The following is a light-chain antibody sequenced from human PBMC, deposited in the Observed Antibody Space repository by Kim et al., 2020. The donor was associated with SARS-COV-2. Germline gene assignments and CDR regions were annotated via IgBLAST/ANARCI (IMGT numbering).Light chain of an antibody. CDR2: YDT. J-gene: IGLJ3*02. V-gene: IGLV3-21*04. CDR1: NIADKT. CDR3: HVWDSSNDHRV. Sequence: PGKPASIPCGGDNIADKTSHCYQQRPGQAPVLVIYYDTDRPSGLPERFSGSNSGNTATLTLSRVEAGDEADYYCHVWDSSNDHRVFGGGTQLTVL.